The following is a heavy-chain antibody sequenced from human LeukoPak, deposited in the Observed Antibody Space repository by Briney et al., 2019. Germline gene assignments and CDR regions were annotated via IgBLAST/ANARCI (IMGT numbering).Heavy chain of an antibody. CDR2: ISGSGGST. V-gene: IGHV3-23*01. CDR1: GFTFNSYA. J-gene: IGHJ2*01. Sequence: GGPLRLSCAASGFTFNSYAMSWVRQAPGKGLEWVSAISGSGGSTYYADSVKGRLTISRDNSKNTLYLQMNSLRAEDTAVYYCAKLPDIVLVVYAWYFDLWGRGTLVTVSS. CDR3: AKLPDIVLVVYAWYFDL. D-gene: IGHD2-8*02.